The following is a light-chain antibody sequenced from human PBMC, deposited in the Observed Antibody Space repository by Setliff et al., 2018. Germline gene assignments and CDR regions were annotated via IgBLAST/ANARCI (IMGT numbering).Light chain of an antibody. CDR3: CSYAGGPYV. CDR1: SSDVGRYDH. V-gene: IGLV2-11*01. Sequence: QSALTQPHSVSGSPGQSVTISCTGTSSDVGRYDHVSWYQRHPGKAPKLMIYDVNERPSGVPDRFSGSKSGNTASLTISGLQAEDEADYYCCSYAGGPYVFGTGTKGTVL. J-gene: IGLJ1*01. CDR2: DVN.